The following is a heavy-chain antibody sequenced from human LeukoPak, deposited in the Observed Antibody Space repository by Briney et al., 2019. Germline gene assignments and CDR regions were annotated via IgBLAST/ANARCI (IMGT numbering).Heavy chain of an antibody. J-gene: IGHJ4*02. D-gene: IGHD3-16*01. Sequence: PSETLSLTCTASGGSISSSTYYWGWIRRPPGKGLEWIGSIYYSGSTYYNPSLKSRVTVSVDTSKNQFSLNLSSVTAADTAVYYCVRGSTLRHYQYWGQGTLVTVSS. V-gene: IGHV4-39*01. CDR3: VRGSTLRHYQY. CDR2: IYYSGST. CDR1: GGSISSSTYY.